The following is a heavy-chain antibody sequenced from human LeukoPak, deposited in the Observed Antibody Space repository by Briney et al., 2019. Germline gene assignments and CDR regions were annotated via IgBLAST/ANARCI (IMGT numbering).Heavy chain of an antibody. D-gene: IGHD2-15*01. J-gene: IGHJ6*02. CDR2: ISASAATT. Sequence: GGSLRLSCAASGFTFSTYAMSWVRQAPGRGLEWASLISASAATTYYADSVKGRVTISRDNSKNTLYLQMNSLRAEDTAVYYCAKSEYCSGGSCPYYYGMDVWGQGTTVTVSS. V-gene: IGHV3-23*01. CDR1: GFTFSTYA. CDR3: AKSEYCSGGSCPYYYGMDV.